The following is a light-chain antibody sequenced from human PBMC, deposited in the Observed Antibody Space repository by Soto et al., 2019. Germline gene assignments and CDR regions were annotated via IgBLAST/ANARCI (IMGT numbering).Light chain of an antibody. Sequence: LSLSTSARSTFXCMATQRVSTYLAWYQQKPGQPPRLLMYDAATRATGNPARLSGSGSGADFTLTISSLEPEDFAVYYCQQLSNCPLITFGQGTRLEVK. CDR3: QQLSNCPLIT. CDR1: QRVSTY. CDR2: DAA. V-gene: IGKV3-11*01. J-gene: IGKJ5*01.